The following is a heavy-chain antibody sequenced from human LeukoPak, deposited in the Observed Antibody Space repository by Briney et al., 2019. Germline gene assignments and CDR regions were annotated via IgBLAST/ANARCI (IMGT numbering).Heavy chain of an antibody. Sequence: ASVKVSCKAPGYTFTSYDINWVRQATGQGLEWMGWMNPNSGNTGYAQKFQGRVTMTRNTSISTAYMELSSLRSEDTAVYYCARDPTPCSGGSCYYNWFDPWGQGTLVTVSS. CDR3: ARDPTPCSGGSCYYNWFDP. V-gene: IGHV1-8*01. J-gene: IGHJ5*02. D-gene: IGHD2-15*01. CDR2: MNPNSGNT. CDR1: GYTFTSYD.